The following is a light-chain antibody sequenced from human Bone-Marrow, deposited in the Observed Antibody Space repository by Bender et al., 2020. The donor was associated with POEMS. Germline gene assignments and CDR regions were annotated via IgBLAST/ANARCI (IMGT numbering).Light chain of an antibody. CDR3: CSNTTKNTYV. Sequence: QSALTQPPSASGSPGQSITISCTGDSTNIGYYDFISWYQHHPGKVPKLMIYDVNNRPAGISQRFSASKSGNTASLTISGLQPEDEADYYCCSNTTKNTYVFGPGTKVTVL. V-gene: IGLV2-14*03. CDR1: STNIGYYDF. J-gene: IGLJ1*01. CDR2: DVN.